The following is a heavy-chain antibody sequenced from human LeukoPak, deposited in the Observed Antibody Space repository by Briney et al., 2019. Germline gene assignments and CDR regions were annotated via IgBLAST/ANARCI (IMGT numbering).Heavy chain of an antibody. J-gene: IGHJ5*02. V-gene: IGHV1-46*01. CDR1: GYTFTSYY. D-gene: IGHD3-22*01. CDR3: ARGVGYDSSGYHNWFDP. Sequence: ASVKVSCKASGYTFTSYYMHWVRQAPGLGLEWMGIINPSGGSTSYAQKFQGRVTMTRDMSTSTVYMELSSLRSEDTAVYYCARGVGYDSSGYHNWFDPWGQGTLVTVSS. CDR2: INPSGGST.